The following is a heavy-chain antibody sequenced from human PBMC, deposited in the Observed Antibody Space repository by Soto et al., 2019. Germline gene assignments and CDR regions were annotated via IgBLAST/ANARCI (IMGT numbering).Heavy chain of an antibody. CDR2: ISTYNSNT. CDR3: ARDERDSCSGGDCFYFDY. CDR1: GYTFTNYG. Sequence: QVQLVQSGGEVKKPGASVKVSCKASGYTFTNYGISWVRQAPGQGLEWLGWISTYNSNTNSAPRLQGRLTMSTDTSTSTDYMELRSLTSDDTAVYYCARDERDSCSGGDCFYFDYWGQRTLVTVSS. J-gene: IGHJ4*02. V-gene: IGHV1-18*04. D-gene: IGHD2-21*02.